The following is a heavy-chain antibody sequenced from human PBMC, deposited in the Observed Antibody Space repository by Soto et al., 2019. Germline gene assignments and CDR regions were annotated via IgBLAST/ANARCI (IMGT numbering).Heavy chain of an antibody. J-gene: IGHJ4*02. CDR3: AGAPGWLIEN. V-gene: IGHV3-7*04. CDR1: GFTFSTYW. CDR2: IKQDGSEK. D-gene: IGHD5-12*01. Sequence: EVQLVESGGGLVQPGGSLTLSCAASGFTFSTYWMFWVRQAPGKGLEWVATIKQDGSEKIYVDSVKGRFAISRDNAKNALHLQMNSLRAEDAAVDFCAGAPGWLIENWGQGTLITVSS.